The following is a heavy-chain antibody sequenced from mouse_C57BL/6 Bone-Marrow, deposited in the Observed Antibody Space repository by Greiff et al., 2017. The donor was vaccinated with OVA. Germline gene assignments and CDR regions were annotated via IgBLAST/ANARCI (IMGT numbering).Heavy chain of an antibody. CDR1: GYTFTDYN. D-gene: IGHD1-1*01. J-gene: IGHJ3*01. CDR2: INPNNGGT. V-gene: IGHV1-18*01. CDR3: ARRAIYYGSSPFAY. Sequence: VHVKQSGPELVKPGASVKIPCKASGYTFTDYNMDWVKQSHGKSLEWIGDINPNNGGTIYNQKFKGKATLTVDKSSSTAYMELRSLTSEDTAVYYCARRAIYYGSSPFAYWGQGTLVTVSA.